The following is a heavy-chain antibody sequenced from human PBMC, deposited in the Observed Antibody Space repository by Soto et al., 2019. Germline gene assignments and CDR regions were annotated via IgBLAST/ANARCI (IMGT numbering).Heavy chain of an antibody. CDR3: ARGERDIVATTKIDYYFYYMDV. CDR2: LNHSGST. CDR1: GGSFSGYY. Sequence: QVQLQQWGAGLLKPSETLSLTCAVYGGSFSGYYWSWIRQPPGKGLEWIGALNHSGSTNYNPSLKSRVTISVDPSKNQFYLQLSSVTAADTAVYYCARGERDIVATTKIDYYFYYMDVWGKGTTVTVSS. V-gene: IGHV4-34*01. J-gene: IGHJ6*03. D-gene: IGHD5-12*01.